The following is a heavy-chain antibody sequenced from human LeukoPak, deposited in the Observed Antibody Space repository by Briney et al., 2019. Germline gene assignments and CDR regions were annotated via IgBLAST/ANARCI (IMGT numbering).Heavy chain of an antibody. CDR1: GYTFTSYD. D-gene: IGHD3-22*01. CDR3: ARASGGDTMIVVVTSFDY. V-gene: IGHV1-8*01. J-gene: IGHJ4*02. CDR2: MNPNSGNT. Sequence: VSVKVSCKASGYTFTSYDINWVRQATGQGLEWMGWMNPNSGNTGYAQKFQGRVTMTRNTSISTAYMELSSLRSEDTAVYYCARASGGDTMIVVVTSFDYWGQGTLVTVSS.